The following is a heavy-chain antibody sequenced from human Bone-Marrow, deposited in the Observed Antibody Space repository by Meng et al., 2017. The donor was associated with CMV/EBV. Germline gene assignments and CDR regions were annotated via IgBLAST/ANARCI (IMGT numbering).Heavy chain of an antibody. Sequence: ASVKVSCKASGYTFTSYYMHWVRQAPGQGLEWMGWMNPNSGNTGYTQKLQGRVTMTWNTSISTAIMELSSLRSEDTAVYYCARGTVGLQQWLLTYYYAMDVWGQGTTVTVSS. CDR3: ARGTVGLQQWLLTYYYAMDV. J-gene: IGHJ6*02. D-gene: IGHD6-19*01. CDR2: MNPNSGNT. CDR1: GYTFTSYY. V-gene: IGHV1-8*02.